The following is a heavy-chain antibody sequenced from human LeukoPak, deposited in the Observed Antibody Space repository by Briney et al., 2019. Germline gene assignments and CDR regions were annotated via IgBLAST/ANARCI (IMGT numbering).Heavy chain of an antibody. CDR1: GGSISSSSYY. CDR2: IYYSGST. Sequence: PSETLSLTCTVSGGSISSSSYYWGWIRQPPGRGLEWIGSIYYSGSTYYSPSLKSRITISVDTSKNQFSLKMSSVTAADTALCYCTRQYSSGRGDFGYWGQGTLVTVSS. J-gene: IGHJ4*02. D-gene: IGHD6-19*01. CDR3: TRQYSSGRGDFGY. V-gene: IGHV4-39*01.